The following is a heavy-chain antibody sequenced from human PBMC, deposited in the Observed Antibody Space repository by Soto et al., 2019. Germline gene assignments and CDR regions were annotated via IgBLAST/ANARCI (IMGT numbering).Heavy chain of an antibody. CDR1: DGSISSSSYY. CDR2: IYYSGST. D-gene: IGHD2-15*01. CDR3: ARLGGYCSGGSCYPYYYYYYMDV. Sequence: SETLSVTWTVSDGSISSSSYYWGWIRQPPGKGTERIGRIYYSGSTYYNPSHKSRVTISVDTSKNQFSLKLSSVTAADTAVYYCARLGGYCSGGSCYPYYYYYYMDVWGKGTTVTVSS. V-gene: IGHV4-39*01. J-gene: IGHJ6*03.